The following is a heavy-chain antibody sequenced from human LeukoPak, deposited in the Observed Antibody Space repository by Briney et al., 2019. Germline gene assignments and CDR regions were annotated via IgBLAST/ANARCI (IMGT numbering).Heavy chain of an antibody. CDR2: IYNSGIT. Sequence: SETLSLTCHVSGGSISSSSDFWGWIRQPPGKGLEWIGSIYNSGITYYNPSLNSRVTISDDTSKNQISLKLSSVTAADTAVYYCARSRRGYSGYDYWGQGTLVTVSS. J-gene: IGHJ4*02. V-gene: IGHV4-39*01. CDR1: GGSISSSSDF. D-gene: IGHD5-12*01. CDR3: ARSRRGYSGYDY.